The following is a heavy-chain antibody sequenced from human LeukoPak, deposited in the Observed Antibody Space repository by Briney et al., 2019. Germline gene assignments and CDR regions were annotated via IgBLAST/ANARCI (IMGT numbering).Heavy chain of an antibody. V-gene: IGHV4-30-2*01. Sequence: SQTLSLTCTVSGGSISSGGYYWSWIRQPPGKGLEWIGEINHSGSTNYNPSLKSRVTISVDTSKNQFSLKLSSVTAADTAVYYCAGLYSSSSKEYYYYYYGMDVWGQGTTVTVSS. CDR3: AGLYSSSSKEYYYYYYGMDV. CDR1: GGSISSGGYY. J-gene: IGHJ6*02. D-gene: IGHD6-6*01. CDR2: INHSGST.